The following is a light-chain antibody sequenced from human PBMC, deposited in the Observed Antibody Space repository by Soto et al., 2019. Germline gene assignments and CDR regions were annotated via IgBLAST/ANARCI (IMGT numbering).Light chain of an antibody. J-gene: IGKJ2*01. V-gene: IGKV3-15*01. CDR2: DAS. CDR1: QSVSSN. CDR3: QQYDKWPPYT. Sequence: IVITQSPSTLSVSPVDIATVSFIASQSVSSNVAWYQQRPGQAPRLLIYDASTRATGIPARFAGSGSGTEFTLSISSLQSDDFAVYYCQQYDKWPPYTFGQGTKVDIK.